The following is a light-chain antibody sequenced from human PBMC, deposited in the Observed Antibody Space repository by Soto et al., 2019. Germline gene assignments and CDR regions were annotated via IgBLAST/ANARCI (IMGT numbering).Light chain of an antibody. Sequence: QSVLTQPASVSGSPGQSSTIYCTGTSSDVCDYDFVSWYQQYPGKAPKLIIYDVYNRPSGVSLRFSGSKSGNTASLTIFGLQAEDEADYYCCSHPFTNTHVVFGAGTKLTVL. CDR3: CSHPFTNTHVV. CDR1: SSDVCDYDF. V-gene: IGLV2-14*01. CDR2: DVY. J-gene: IGLJ2*01.